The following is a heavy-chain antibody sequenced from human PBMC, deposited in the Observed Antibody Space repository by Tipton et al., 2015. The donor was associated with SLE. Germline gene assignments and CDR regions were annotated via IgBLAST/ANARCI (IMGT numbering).Heavy chain of an antibody. Sequence: QSGAEVKKPGDSVTISCKTSGFIFTNYHMQWVRLAPGQGLEWLGFIYAASGGTGSAQKYQDRLTVTRDTSTDTVFMELRSLRSEDTAIYYCVREKSPWEYDYWGQGTLVTVSS. CDR2: IYAASGGT. CDR3: VREKSPWEYDY. J-gene: IGHJ4*02. D-gene: IGHD1-26*01. CDR1: GFIFTNYH. V-gene: IGHV1-46*03.